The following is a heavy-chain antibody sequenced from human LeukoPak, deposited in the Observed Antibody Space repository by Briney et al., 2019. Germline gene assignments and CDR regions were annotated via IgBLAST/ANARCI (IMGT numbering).Heavy chain of an antibody. Sequence: PGGSLRLSCAASGFTLSSQRMDWVRQAPGMGLEWVSSISSRSSFKDYADSVKCRFTISRDNAKNLLYLQMISLRAEDTAVYFCAKDGGFWSDYSYFDYWGQGTQVTVS. CDR2: ISSRSSFK. J-gene: IGHJ4*02. CDR3: AKDGGFWSDYSYFDY. V-gene: IGHV3-21*06. CDR1: GFTLSSQR. D-gene: IGHD3-3*01.